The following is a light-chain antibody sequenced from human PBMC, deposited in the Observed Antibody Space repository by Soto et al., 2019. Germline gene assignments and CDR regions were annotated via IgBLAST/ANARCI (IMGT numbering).Light chain of an antibody. CDR2: KDS. V-gene: IGLV3-25*03. CDR1: ALPKQY. Sequence: SYELTQPPSVSVSPGQKARITCSGDALPKQYAYWYQQKPGQAPVLVIYKDSERPSGIPERFSGSSSGTTVTLTISGVQAEDEADYYCQSADSSGTYPNWVFGGGTQLTVL. J-gene: IGLJ3*02. CDR3: QSADSSGTYPNWV.